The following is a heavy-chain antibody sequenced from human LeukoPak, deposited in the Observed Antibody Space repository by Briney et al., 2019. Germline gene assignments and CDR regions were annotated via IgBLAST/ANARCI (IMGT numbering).Heavy chain of an antibody. Sequence: GSLRLSCAASGFTFSDYYWSWIRQPPGKGLEWIGEINHSGSTNYNPSLKSRVTISVDTSKNQFSLKLSSVTAADTAVYYCARGNPRGYCSSTSCRYFDYWGQGTLVTVSS. V-gene: IGHV4-34*01. CDR2: INHSGST. J-gene: IGHJ4*02. CDR3: ARGNPRGYCSSTSCRYFDY. D-gene: IGHD2-2*01. CDR1: GFTFSDYY.